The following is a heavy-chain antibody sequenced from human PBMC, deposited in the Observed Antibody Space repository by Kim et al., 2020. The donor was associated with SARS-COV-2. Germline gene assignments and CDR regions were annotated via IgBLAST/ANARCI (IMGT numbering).Heavy chain of an antibody. J-gene: IGHJ5*02. CDR1: GFTFTSYW. Sequence: GGSLRLSCAASGFTFTSYWMTWVRQAPGKGLEWVASIKGDASERESVQSARGRFTISRDNAQNSVYLHINSLRDEDTAVYYCARVGYCSGVTCQGRDWFGPWGQGTLVTVAS. CDR2: IKGDASER. D-gene: IGHD2-15*01. V-gene: IGHV3-7*01. CDR3: ARVGYCSGVTCQGRDWFGP.